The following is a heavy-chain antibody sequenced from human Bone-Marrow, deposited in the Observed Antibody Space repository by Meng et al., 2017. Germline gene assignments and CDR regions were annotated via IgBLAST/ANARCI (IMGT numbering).Heavy chain of an antibody. CDR1: GGSISSYY. V-gene: IGHV4-4*07. Sequence: SETLSLTCTVSGGSISSYYWSWIRQPAGKGLEWIGRIYTSGSTNYNPSLKSRVTISVDTSKNQFSLKLSSVTAADTAVYYCARHIHYYDSSGYYYDAFDICGQGTMVTVSS. CDR3: ARHIHYYDSSGYYYDAFDI. CDR2: IYTSGST. J-gene: IGHJ3*02. D-gene: IGHD3-22*01.